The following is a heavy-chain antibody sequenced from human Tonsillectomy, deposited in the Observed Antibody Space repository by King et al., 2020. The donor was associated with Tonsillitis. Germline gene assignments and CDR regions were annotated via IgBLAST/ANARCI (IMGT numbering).Heavy chain of an antibody. D-gene: IGHD3-16*02. V-gene: IGHV3-7*03. CDR1: GFTFSSYW. Sequence: VQLVESGGGLVQPGGSLRLSCAASGFTFSSYWMSWVRQAPGKGLEGVANIKQDGSEKYYVDSVKGRFTISRDNAKNSLSLQMNSLRAEDTAVYYCARVILGGSYRYTGYFDLWGRGTQVTVSS. J-gene: IGHJ2*01. CDR2: IKQDGSEK. CDR3: ARVILGGSYRYTGYFDL.